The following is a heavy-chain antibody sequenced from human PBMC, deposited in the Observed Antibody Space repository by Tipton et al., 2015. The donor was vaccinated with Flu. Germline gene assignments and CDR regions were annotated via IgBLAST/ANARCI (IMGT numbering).Heavy chain of an antibody. Sequence: SLRLSCAASGFTFNSYGMHWVRQAPGKGLEWVAFISYDGSEKSYGDSLKGRFTISRDRSKDTLFLQMNSLRTEDTAVYYCARVFQSYYFDYWGRGTLVAVSS. D-gene: IGHD3-10*01. J-gene: IGHJ4*02. CDR3: ARVFQSYYFDY. CDR1: GFTFNSYG. CDR2: ISYDGSEK. V-gene: IGHV3-30*03.